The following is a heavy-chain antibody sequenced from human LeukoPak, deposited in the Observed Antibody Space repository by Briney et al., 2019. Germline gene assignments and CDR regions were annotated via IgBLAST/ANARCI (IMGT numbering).Heavy chain of an antibody. V-gene: IGHV1-69*13. CDR1: GGTFSSYA. D-gene: IGHD2-21*02. Sequence: RWGSVKVSCKASGGTFSSYAISWVRQAPGQGREWMGGIIPIFGTANYAQKFQGRVTITADESTSTAYMELSSLRSEDTAVYYCAREPHYCGGDCYYFDYWGQGTLVTVSS. CDR3: AREPHYCGGDCYYFDY. CDR2: IIPIFGTA. J-gene: IGHJ4*02.